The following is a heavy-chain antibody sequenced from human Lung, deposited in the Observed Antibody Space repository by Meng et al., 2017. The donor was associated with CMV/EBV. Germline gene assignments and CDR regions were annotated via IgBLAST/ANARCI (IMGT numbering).Heavy chain of an antibody. Sequence: SXTLSLXXANTCDSISNSNWWTWVSQPPGKGMEWIGEIYHSGTTNYNPPLKSRVTISVNKSKKQFSLMLTSVTVADTAVYYCARKASWLLSLDYWGQGTLVTVSS. CDR2: IYHSGTT. CDR1: CDSISNSNW. CDR3: ARKASWLLSLDY. V-gene: IGHV4-4*02. D-gene: IGHD3-9*01. J-gene: IGHJ4*02.